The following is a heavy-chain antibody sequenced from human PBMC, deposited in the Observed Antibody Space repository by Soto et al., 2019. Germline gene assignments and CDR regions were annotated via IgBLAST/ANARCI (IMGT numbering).Heavy chain of an antibody. CDR1: GGTFSSYA. Sequence: ASVKVSCKASGGTFSSYAISWVRQAPGQGLEWMGGIIPIFGTANYAQKFQGRVMITADESTSTAYMELSSLRSEDTAVYYCARGSGWSNDNWFDPWGQGTLVTVSS. CDR2: IIPIFGTA. J-gene: IGHJ5*02. V-gene: IGHV1-69*13. CDR3: ARGSGWSNDNWFDP. D-gene: IGHD6-19*01.